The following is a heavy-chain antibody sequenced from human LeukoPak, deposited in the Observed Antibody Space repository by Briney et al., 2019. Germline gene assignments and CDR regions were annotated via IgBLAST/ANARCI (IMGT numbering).Heavy chain of an antibody. V-gene: IGHV3-53*01. D-gene: IGHD1-26*01. Sequence: GGSLRLSCVASGFTVSRNYMSWVRQAPGKGLEWVSVIYSGDNTYYADSVKGRFTISRDNSKNTLYLQMNSLRVEDTAVYFCARGGIVGVPFDYWGQGTLVTVSS. CDR1: GFTVSRNY. CDR2: IYSGDNT. J-gene: IGHJ4*02. CDR3: ARGGIVGVPFDY.